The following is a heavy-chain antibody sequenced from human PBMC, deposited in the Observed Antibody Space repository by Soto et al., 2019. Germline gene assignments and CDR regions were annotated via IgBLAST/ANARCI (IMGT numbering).Heavy chain of an antibody. J-gene: IGHJ4*02. CDR1: GGTFSSYT. V-gene: IGHV1-69*08. Sequence: QVQLVQSGAEVKKPGSSVKVSSNASGGTFSSYTITWVRQAPGQGLEWLGRIIPIFGVTNYAQKFQDRVTITADRSTTTAYMELSRLTSEDTAVYYCVRDWESTTQTWGFGDSWGQGTLVTVSS. D-gene: IGHD1-1*01. CDR2: IIPIFGVT. CDR3: VRDWESTTQTWGFGDS.